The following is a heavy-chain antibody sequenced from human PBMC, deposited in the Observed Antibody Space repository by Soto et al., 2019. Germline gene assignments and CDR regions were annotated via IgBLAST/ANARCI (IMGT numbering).Heavy chain of an antibody. Sequence: XATLSLTCTASGGSITSSSHFWGWVRQPPGKGLEWIGTIYFTGNTYYTPSLKSRLTMSIDTSKNEFSLRLNSVTAADTAVYYCAGQTFTIAAASYGRSNWFDPWGPGTLVTVSS. D-gene: IGHD6-25*01. J-gene: IGHJ5*02. CDR3: AGQTFTIAAASYGRSNWFDP. CDR1: GGSITSSSHF. CDR2: IYFTGNT. V-gene: IGHV4-39*01.